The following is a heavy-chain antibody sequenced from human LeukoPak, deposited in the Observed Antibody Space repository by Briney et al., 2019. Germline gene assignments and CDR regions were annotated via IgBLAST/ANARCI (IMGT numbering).Heavy chain of an antibody. Sequence: ASVKVSCKASGYTFTTYVISWVRQAPGQGLEWMGWISAYNGNTNYAQKFQGRVTMTTDTSTSTAYMELRGLRSDDTAVYYCVRYGSGSLYDYWGQGTLVTVSS. V-gene: IGHV1-18*01. J-gene: IGHJ4*02. CDR1: GYTFTTYV. CDR2: ISAYNGNT. D-gene: IGHD3-10*01. CDR3: VRYGSGSLYDY.